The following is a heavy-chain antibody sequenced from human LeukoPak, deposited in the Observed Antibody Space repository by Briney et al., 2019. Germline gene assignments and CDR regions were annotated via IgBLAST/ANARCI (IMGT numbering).Heavy chain of an antibody. CDR1: GFTFSDYY. Sequence: GGSLRLSCAASGFTFSDYYMSWIRQAPGKGLEWVSYISSSGSTIYYADSVKGRFTISRDNAKNSLYLQMNSLRAEDTAVYYCARERGYSSSWYPGFSYFDYWGQGTLVTVSS. CDR2: ISSSGSTI. V-gene: IGHV3-11*04. J-gene: IGHJ4*02. D-gene: IGHD6-13*01. CDR3: ARERGYSSSWYPGFSYFDY.